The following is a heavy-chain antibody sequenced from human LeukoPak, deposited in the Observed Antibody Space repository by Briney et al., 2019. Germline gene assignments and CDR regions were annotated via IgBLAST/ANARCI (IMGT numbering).Heavy chain of an antibody. CDR3: ARGRIAAAGDPFDY. Sequence: SETLSLTCNVSGGSISGYHWSWIRQPPGKGLEWLGYIYYSGSSNYNPSLKSRVTISADTSKNQFSLKLSSVTAADTAVYYCARGRIAAAGDPFDYWGQGTLVTVSS. V-gene: IGHV4-59*01. D-gene: IGHD6-13*01. CDR2: IYYSGSS. CDR1: GGSISGYH. J-gene: IGHJ4*02.